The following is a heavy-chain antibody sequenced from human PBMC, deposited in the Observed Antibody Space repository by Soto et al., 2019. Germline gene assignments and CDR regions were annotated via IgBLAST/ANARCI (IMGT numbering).Heavy chain of an antibody. CDR3: ASPVDQPGELSSRGAFDI. CDR2: IWYDGSNK. V-gene: IGHV3-33*01. CDR1: GFTFSSYG. D-gene: IGHD3-16*02. J-gene: IGHJ3*02. Sequence: QVQLVESGGGVVQPGRSLRLSCAASGFTFSSYGMHWVRQAPGKGLEWVAVIWYDGSNKYYADSVKGRFTISRDNSKNTLYLQMHSLRAEDTAVYYCASPVDQPGELSSRGAFDIWGQGTMVTVSS.